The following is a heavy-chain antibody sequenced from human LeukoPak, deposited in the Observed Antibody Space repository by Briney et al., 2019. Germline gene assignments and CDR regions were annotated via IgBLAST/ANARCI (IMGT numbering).Heavy chain of an antibody. Sequence: PGGSLRLSCAAPGFTFSGSAVNWVRQASGKGPEWVGRIRSKANNYATAYIVSVEGRFTISRDDSKNTAYLQMNSLKTEDTAVYYCIRQNDYGDFRFGDWGQGSLVTVSS. CDR3: IRQNDYGDFRFGD. J-gene: IGHJ4*02. D-gene: IGHD4-17*01. CDR1: GFTFSGSA. V-gene: IGHV3-73*01. CDR2: IRSKANNYAT.